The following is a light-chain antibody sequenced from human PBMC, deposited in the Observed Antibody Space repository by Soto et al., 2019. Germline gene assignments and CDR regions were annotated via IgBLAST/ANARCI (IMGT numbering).Light chain of an antibody. Sequence: IVLTQSPVTLSLSPGERATLSCRASQNISSYLIWYQQKPGQSPRLLIYGASSRATGIPVRFSGSGSGTEFTLTISSLQSEDFAVYYCQQYNNWPFITFGQGTRLEIK. J-gene: IGKJ5*01. CDR3: QQYNNWPFIT. V-gene: IGKV3-15*01. CDR1: QNISSY. CDR2: GAS.